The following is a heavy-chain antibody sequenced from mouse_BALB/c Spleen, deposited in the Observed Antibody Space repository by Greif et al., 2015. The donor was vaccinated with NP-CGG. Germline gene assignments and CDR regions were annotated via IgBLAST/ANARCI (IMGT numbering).Heavy chain of an antibody. CDR1: GYTFTSYN. CDR2: IYPGNGDT. J-gene: IGHJ4*01. D-gene: IGHD2-4*01. V-gene: IGHV1-12*01. Sequence: LQQSGAELVKPGASVKMSCKASGYTFTSYNMHWVKQTPGQGLEWIGAIYPGNGDTSYNQKFKGKATLTADKSSSTACMQLSSLTSEDSAVYYCQITTTAMDYWGQGTSVTVSS. CDR3: QITTTAMDY.